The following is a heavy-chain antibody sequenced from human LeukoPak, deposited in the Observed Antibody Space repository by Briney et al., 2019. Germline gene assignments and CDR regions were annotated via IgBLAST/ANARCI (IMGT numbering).Heavy chain of an antibody. D-gene: IGHD3-3*01. V-gene: IGHV3-53*01. CDR1: GFTFSSDA. CDR2: IYSGGST. Sequence: PGGSLRLSCAASGFTFSSDAMSWVRQAPGKGLEWVSVIYSGGSTYYAASVKGRFTISRDNSKNTLYLQMNSLRAEDTAVYYCARVLITIFGVVFDYWGQGTLVTVSS. CDR3: ARVLITIFGVVFDY. J-gene: IGHJ4*02.